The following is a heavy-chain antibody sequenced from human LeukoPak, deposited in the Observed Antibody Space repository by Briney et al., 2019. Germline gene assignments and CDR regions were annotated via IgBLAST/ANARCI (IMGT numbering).Heavy chain of an antibody. D-gene: IGHD6-6*01. CDR3: ARGARIAARPYAFDI. Sequence: PSETLSLTCTVSGGSISTYYWSWIRQPPGKGLEWIGYIYYSGSTNYNPSLKSRVTISVDTSKNQFSLKLSSVTAADTAVYYCARGARIAARPYAFDIWGQGTMVTVSS. V-gene: IGHV4-59*01. J-gene: IGHJ3*02. CDR2: IYYSGST. CDR1: GGSISTYY.